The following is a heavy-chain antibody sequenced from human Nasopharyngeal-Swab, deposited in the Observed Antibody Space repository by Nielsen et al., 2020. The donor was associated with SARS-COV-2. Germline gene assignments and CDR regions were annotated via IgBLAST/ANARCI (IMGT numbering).Heavy chain of an antibody. CDR1: GGSFSGYY. CDR2: IYHSGST. CDR3: ACHRTASFYY. J-gene: IGHJ4*02. Sequence: SETLSLTCAVYGGSFSGYYWSWIRQPPGKGLEWIGSIYHSGSTYYNPSLKSRVTISVDTSRNHFSLKLRSVTGADTAVYYCACHRTASFYYWGQGTLVTVSS. D-gene: IGHD1-1*01. V-gene: IGHV4-34*01.